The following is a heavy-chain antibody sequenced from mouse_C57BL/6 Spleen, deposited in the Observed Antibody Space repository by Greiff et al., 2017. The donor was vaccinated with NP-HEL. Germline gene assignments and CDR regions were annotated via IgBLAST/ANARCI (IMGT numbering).Heavy chain of an antibody. J-gene: IGHJ2*01. D-gene: IGHD3-2*02. V-gene: IGHV1-75*01. CDR2: IFPGSGST. Sequence: QVQLQQSGPELVKPGASVKISCKASGYTFTDYYINWVKQRPGQGLAWIGWIFPGSGSTYYNEKFKGKATLTVDKSSSTAYMLLSSLTSEDSAVYFCARRGLQLRLPYFDYWGQGTTLTVSS. CDR1: GYTFTDYY. CDR3: ARRGLQLRLPYFDY.